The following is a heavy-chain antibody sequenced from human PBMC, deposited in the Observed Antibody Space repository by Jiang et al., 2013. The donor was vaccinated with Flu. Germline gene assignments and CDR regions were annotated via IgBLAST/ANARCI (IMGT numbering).Heavy chain of an antibody. J-gene: IGHJ6*02. V-gene: IGHV1-69*05. CDR3: ATGTHGNQMLSGMDV. Sequence: SGAEVKKPGSSVKVSCQASGGTFNNNAFNWVRQAPGQGLEWMGGIIPIFGTPHYAQKFQDRVTIATDKSTTTVYMELSSLKSEDTAVYYCATGTHGNQMLSGMDVWGQGTAVTVSS. D-gene: IGHD1-14*01. CDR2: IIPIFGTP. CDR1: GGTFNNNA.